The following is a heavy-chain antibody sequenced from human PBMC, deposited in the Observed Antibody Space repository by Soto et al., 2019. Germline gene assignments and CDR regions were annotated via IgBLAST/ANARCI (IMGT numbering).Heavy chain of an antibody. Sequence: ASVKVSCKASGGTFSSYAISWVRQAPEQGLEWMGGIIPIFGTANYAQKFQGRVTITADKSTSTAYMELSSLRSEDTAVYYCARDRLYSSSSGGYYYYGMDVWGQGTTVTVSS. CDR3: ARDRLYSSSSGGYYYYGMDV. V-gene: IGHV1-69*06. J-gene: IGHJ6*02. CDR2: IIPIFGTA. D-gene: IGHD6-6*01. CDR1: GGTFSSYA.